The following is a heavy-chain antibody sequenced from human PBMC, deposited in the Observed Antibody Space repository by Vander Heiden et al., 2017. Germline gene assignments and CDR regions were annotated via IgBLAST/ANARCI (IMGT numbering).Heavy chain of an antibody. CDR3: ARYTSAWYLDY. D-gene: IGHD6-25*01. V-gene: IGHV6-1*01. CDR2: TYYRSKWYS. CDR1: GASVSSNSAA. Sequence: QVQLQQSGPGLVKPSQTLSLTCAISGASVSSNSAAWNWLRQSPSRGLEWLGRTYYRSKWYSDYAFSVRSRISINPDTTKNQFTLQLNSVTPEDTAIYYCARYTSAWYLDYWGQGTLVTVSS. J-gene: IGHJ4*02.